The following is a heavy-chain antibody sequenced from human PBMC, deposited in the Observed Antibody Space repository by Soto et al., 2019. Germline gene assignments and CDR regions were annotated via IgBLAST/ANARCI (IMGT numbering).Heavy chain of an antibody. Sequence: GGSLRLSCAASGFTFSSYSMNWVRQAPGKGLEWVSSISSSSSYIYYADSVKGRFTISRDNAKNSLYLQMNSLRAEDTAVYYCARGLTTKLESSRYFYYYRDVWGKGTTVTVSS. D-gene: IGHD3-3*01. CDR3: ARGLTTKLESSRYFYYYRDV. CDR1: GFTFSSYS. J-gene: IGHJ6*03. V-gene: IGHV3-21*01. CDR2: ISSSSSYI.